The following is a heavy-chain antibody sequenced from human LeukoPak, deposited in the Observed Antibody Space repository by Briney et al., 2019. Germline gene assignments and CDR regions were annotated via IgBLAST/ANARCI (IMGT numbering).Heavy chain of an antibody. Sequence: SETLSLTCAVYGGSFSGYYWSWIRQPPGKGLEWIGEINHSGSTNYNPSLKSRVTISVDTSKNQFSLKLSSVTAADTAVYYCARGRATVTTGLYYFDYWGQGTLVTVSS. J-gene: IGHJ4*02. CDR3: ARGRATVTTGLYYFDY. V-gene: IGHV4-34*01. D-gene: IGHD4-11*01. CDR2: INHSGST. CDR1: GGSFSGYY.